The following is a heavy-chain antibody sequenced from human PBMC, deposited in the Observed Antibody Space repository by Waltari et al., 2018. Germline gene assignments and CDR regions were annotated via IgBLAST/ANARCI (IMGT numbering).Heavy chain of an antibody. CDR3: ARDVAGYYYFDL. CDR1: GFTVSNYY. Sequence: EVQLVESGGGLIQPGGSLRLSCAASGFTVSNYYMSWVSQAPGKGLEWVSVINSGGDTHYADSVKGRFTISRDNSKNTIYLQLNTLRAEDTALYYCARDVAGYYYFDLWGRGTLVTV. J-gene: IGHJ2*01. V-gene: IGHV3-53*01. CDR2: INSGGDT.